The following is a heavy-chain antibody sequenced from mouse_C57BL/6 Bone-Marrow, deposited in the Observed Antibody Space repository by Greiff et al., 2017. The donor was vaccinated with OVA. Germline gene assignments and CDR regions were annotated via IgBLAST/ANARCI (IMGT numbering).Heavy chain of an antibody. CDR2: INPSNGGT. V-gene: IGHV1-42*01. CDR1: GYSFTGYY. Sequence: VQLQQSGPELVKPGASVKISCKASGYSFTGYYMNWVKQSPEKSLEWIGEINPSNGGTTYNQKFKAKATLTVDKSSSTAYMQLKSLTSEDSAVYYCARGGTSPFAYWGQGTRVTVSA. D-gene: IGHD4-1*01. CDR3: ARGGTSPFAY. J-gene: IGHJ3*01.